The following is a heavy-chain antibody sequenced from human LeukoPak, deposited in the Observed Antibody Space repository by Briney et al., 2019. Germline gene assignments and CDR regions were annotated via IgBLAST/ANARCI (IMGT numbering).Heavy chain of an antibody. V-gene: IGHV4-39*01. J-gene: IGHJ3*02. Sequence: SETLSLTCTVSGGSISSSSYYWGWIRQPPGKGLEWIGSIYYSGSTYYNPSLKSRVTISVDTSKNQFSLKLSSVTAADTAVYCCARISFLPKTYYYDSSGSYRDAFDIWGQGTMVTVSS. D-gene: IGHD3-22*01. CDR2: IYYSGST. CDR1: GGSISSSSYY. CDR3: ARISFLPKTYYYDSSGSYRDAFDI.